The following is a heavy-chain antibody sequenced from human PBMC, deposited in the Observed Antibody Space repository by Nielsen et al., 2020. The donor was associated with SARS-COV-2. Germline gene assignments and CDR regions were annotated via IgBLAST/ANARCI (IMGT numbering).Heavy chain of an antibody. CDR2: IFPGDSDT. D-gene: IGHD3-9*01. V-gene: IGHV5-51*01. J-gene: IGHJ4*02. CDR1: GYSFTNYW. Sequence: GESLKISCKGSGYSFTNYWIGWVRQMPGKGLEWVGIIFPGDSDTRYSPSFRGQVTISVDKSITTAYLQWSSLGASDTAIYYCARNDILTGYSPDYWGQGTLVTVSS. CDR3: ARNDILTGYSPDY.